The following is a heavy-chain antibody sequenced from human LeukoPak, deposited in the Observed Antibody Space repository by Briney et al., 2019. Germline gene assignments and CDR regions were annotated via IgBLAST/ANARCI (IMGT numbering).Heavy chain of an antibody. J-gene: IGHJ4*02. CDR2: ISSSSSYI. CDR1: GFTFSSHS. V-gene: IGHV3-21*01. Sequence: GGSLRLSCAASGFTFSSHSMNWARQAPGKGLEWVSSISSSSSYIYYADSVKGRFTISRDNAKNSLYLQMNSLRAEDTAVYYCARDDGSGIDYWGQGTLVTVSS. D-gene: IGHD3-10*01. CDR3: ARDDGSGIDY.